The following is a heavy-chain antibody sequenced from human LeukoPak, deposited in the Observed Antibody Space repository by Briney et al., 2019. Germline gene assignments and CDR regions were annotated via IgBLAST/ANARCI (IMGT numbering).Heavy chain of an antibody. CDR2: IYYSGST. CDR1: GGSISSSSYY. Sequence: SETLSLTCTVSGGSISSSSYYWGWIRQPPGKGLEWIGSIYYSGSTYYNPSLKSRVTISVDTSKNQFSLKLSSVPAADTAVYYCARQGGYSYGYAFDYWGQGTLVTVSS. J-gene: IGHJ4*02. V-gene: IGHV4-39*01. CDR3: ARQGGYSYGYAFDY. D-gene: IGHD5-18*01.